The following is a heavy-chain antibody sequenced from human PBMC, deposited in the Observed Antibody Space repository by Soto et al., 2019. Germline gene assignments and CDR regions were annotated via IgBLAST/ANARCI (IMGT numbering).Heavy chain of an antibody. CDR1: GGSISSSSYY. V-gene: IGHV4-39*01. CDR2: IYYSGST. CDR3: ASLYSSSSDPYYFDY. J-gene: IGHJ4*02. Sequence: QLQLQESGPGLVKPSETLSLTCTVSGGSISSSSYYWGWIRQPPGKGLEWIGSIYYSGSTYYNPSLKSRVTISVDTSKNQFSLKLSSVTAADTAVYYCASLYSSSSDPYYFDYWGQGTLVTVSS. D-gene: IGHD6-6*01.